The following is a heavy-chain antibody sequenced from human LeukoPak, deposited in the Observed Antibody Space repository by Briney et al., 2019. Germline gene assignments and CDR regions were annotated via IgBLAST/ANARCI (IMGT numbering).Heavy chain of an antibody. CDR2: INPSGGGT. V-gene: IGHV1-46*01. D-gene: IGHD3-3*01. CDR3: ASRHLPIFGVPYYYYGMDV. CDR1: GYTFTSYY. Sequence: ASVKVSCKASGYTFTSYYMHWVRQAPGQGLEWMGIINPSGGGTSYAQKFQGRVTMTRDTSTSTVYMELSSLRSEDTAVYYCASRHLPIFGVPYYYYGMDVWGQGTTVTVSS. J-gene: IGHJ6*02.